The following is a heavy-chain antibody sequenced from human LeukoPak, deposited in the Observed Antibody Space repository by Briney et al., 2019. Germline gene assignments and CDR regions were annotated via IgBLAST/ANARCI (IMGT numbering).Heavy chain of an antibody. CDR2: INHSGTT. J-gene: IGHJ4*02. CDR3: ASHYSSGSYRYTGSFDS. Sequence: SETLSLTCAVYGGAFSDYYWSWIRQPPGKGMEWIGEINHSGTTNYSPSLKSRVSISVDTSKNQFSLKLNSVTAADAAMYYCASHYSSGSYRYTGSFDSWGQGMLVNVSS. V-gene: IGHV4-34*01. D-gene: IGHD3-16*02. CDR1: GGAFSDYY.